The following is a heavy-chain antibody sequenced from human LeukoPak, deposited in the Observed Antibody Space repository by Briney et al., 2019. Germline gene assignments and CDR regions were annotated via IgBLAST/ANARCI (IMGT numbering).Heavy chain of an antibody. CDR3: AIRILGATTRYFQH. CDR2: ISDSGGST. Sequence: GGSLRLSCAASGFTFSNYAMSWVRQAPGKGLEWVSGISDSGGSTSCADSVKGRFTISRDNSKNTLYLLLNSLRAEDTAVYYCAIRILGATTRYFQHWGQGTLVTVSS. V-gene: IGHV3-23*01. D-gene: IGHD1-26*01. CDR1: GFTFSNYA. J-gene: IGHJ1*01.